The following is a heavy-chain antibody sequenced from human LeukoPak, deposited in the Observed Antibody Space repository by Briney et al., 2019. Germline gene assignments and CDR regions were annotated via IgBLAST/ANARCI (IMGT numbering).Heavy chain of an antibody. CDR3: ARGTGGAAAADFDP. V-gene: IGHV4-31*03. D-gene: IGHD6-13*01. J-gene: IGHJ5*02. Sequence: PSQTLSLTCTVSGGSISSDGYYWSWIRQHPGKGLEWIGFIYYTGSTYYNPSLNSRATISVDTSKNHFSLKLTSVTAADTAVYYCARGTGGAAAADFDPWGQGTLVTVSS. CDR1: GGSISSDGYY. CDR2: IYYTGST.